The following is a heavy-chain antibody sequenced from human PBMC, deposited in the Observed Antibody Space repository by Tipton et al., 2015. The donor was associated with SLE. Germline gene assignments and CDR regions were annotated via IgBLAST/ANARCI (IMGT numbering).Heavy chain of an antibody. V-gene: IGHV4-59*11. CDR1: GGSISSHY. Sequence: LRLSCTVSGGSISSHYWSWIRQPPGKGLEWIGYIYYSGSTYYNPSLKSRVTISVDTSKNQFSLKLSSVTAADTAVYYCARDREVTRLFDYWGQGTLVTVSS. D-gene: IGHD2-21*02. CDR2: IYYSGST. CDR3: ARDREVTRLFDY. J-gene: IGHJ4*02.